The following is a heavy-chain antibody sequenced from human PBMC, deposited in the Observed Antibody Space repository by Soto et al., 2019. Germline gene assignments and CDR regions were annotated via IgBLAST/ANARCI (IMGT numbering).Heavy chain of an antibody. V-gene: IGHV3-23*01. CDR2: ISGSGGST. D-gene: IGHD6-13*01. J-gene: IGHJ5*02. CDR1: GFTFSSYA. Sequence: EVLLLESGGGLVQPGGSLRLSCAASGFTFSSYAMSWVRQAPGKALEWVSAISGSGGSTYSADSVKGRFTISRDNCKNKLYPQMNSLRAEDTAVYYCAKDPLQQLVNWFDPWGQGTLVTVSS. CDR3: AKDPLQQLVNWFDP.